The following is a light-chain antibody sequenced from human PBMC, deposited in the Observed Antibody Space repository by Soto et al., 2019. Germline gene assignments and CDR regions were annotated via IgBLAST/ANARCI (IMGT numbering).Light chain of an antibody. CDR2: GAS. Sequence: EIVLTQSPGTVSLSPREKDTLSCRASQSVSSSYLAWYQQKPGQAPRPLIYGASSRAIGIPDRFSGSGSGTDFTLTISRLEPEDFAVYYCQQYGSSPWTFGQGTKVAIK. CDR3: QQYGSSPWT. J-gene: IGKJ1*01. CDR1: QSVSSSY. V-gene: IGKV3-20*01.